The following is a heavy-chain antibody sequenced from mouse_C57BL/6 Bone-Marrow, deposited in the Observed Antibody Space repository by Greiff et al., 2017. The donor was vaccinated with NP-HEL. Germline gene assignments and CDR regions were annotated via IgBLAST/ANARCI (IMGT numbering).Heavy chain of an antibody. J-gene: IGHJ1*03. V-gene: IGHV5-4*01. D-gene: IGHD1-1*01. Sequence: EVKLQESGGGLVKPGGSLKLSCAASGFTFSSYAMSWVRQTPEKRLEWVATISDGGSYTYYPDNVKGRFTISRDNAKNNLYLQMSHLKSEDTAMYYCARDLYGSSLRWYFDVWGTGTTVTVSS. CDR1: GFTFSSYA. CDR3: ARDLYGSSLRWYFDV. CDR2: ISDGGSYT.